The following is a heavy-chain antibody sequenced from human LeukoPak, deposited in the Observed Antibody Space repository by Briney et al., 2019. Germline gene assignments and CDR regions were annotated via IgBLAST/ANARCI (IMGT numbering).Heavy chain of an antibody. CDR2: MNPNSGNT. CDR3: ARELRLDYVWGSHRSHAFDI. D-gene: IGHD3-16*02. Sequence: ASVKVSCKASGYTFTSYDINWVRQATGQGLEWMGWMNPNSGNTGYAQKFQGRVTMTRNTSISTAYMELSSLRSEDTAVYYCARELRLDYVWGSHRSHAFDIWGQGTMVTVSS. CDR1: GYTFTSYD. J-gene: IGHJ3*02. V-gene: IGHV1-8*01.